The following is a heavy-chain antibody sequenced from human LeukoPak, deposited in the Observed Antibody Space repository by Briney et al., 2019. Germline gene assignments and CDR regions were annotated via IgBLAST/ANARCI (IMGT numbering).Heavy chain of an antibody. CDR3: ARGKVGATQPGSY. CDR2: INPNSGGT. J-gene: IGHJ4*02. V-gene: IGHV1-2*02. Sequence: GASVKASCKASGYTFTGYYMHWVRQAPGQGLEWMGWINPNSGGTNYAQKFQGRVTMTRDTSISTAYMELSRLRSDDTAVYYCARGKVGATQPGSYWGQGTLVTVSS. CDR1: GYTFTGYY. D-gene: IGHD1-26*01.